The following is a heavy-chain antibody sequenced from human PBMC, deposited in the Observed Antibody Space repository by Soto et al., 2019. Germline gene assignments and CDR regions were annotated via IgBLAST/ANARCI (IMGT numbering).Heavy chain of an antibody. CDR1: GFTFSSYG. D-gene: IGHD6-19*01. V-gene: IGHV3-30*18. Sequence: GGSLRLSCAASGFTFSSYGMHWVRQAPGKGLEWVAVISYDGSNKYYADSVKGRFTISRDNSKNTLYLQMNSLRAEDTAVYYCAKDRVLSSGWYAYYFDYWGQGTLVTVSS. CDR3: AKDRVLSSGWYAYYFDY. CDR2: ISYDGSNK. J-gene: IGHJ4*02.